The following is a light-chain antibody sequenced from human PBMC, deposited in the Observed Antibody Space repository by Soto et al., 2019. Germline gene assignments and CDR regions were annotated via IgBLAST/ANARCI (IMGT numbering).Light chain of an antibody. CDR1: QSVGSN. J-gene: IGKJ5*01. V-gene: IGKV3-15*01. Sequence: EIVMTQSPATLSVSPGERATLSRRASQSVGSNLAWYQQKPGQAPRLLIYGASTRATGIPARFSGSGSGTEFTLIISSLQSEDSAVYYCQQYNNWPPITFGQGTRLEIK. CDR2: GAS. CDR3: QQYNNWPPIT.